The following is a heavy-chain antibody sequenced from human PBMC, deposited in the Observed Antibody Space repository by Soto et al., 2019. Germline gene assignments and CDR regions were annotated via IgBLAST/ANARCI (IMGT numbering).Heavy chain of an antibody. CDR3: ARELLFYDSDGFSWDDAFDI. J-gene: IGHJ3*02. CDR1: GGSLSSSAYS. V-gene: IGHV4-30-2*01. Sequence: QMHLQESGSGLVKPSQTLSLTCAVSGGSLSSSAYSWSWIRQPPGKGLEWIGFIYQSVSTYYKPSLKRRVTMSLDRPKNQFSLKLSSVTAADTAVYYCARELLFYDSDGFSWDDAFDIWGQGTMVTVSS. D-gene: IGHD3-22*01. CDR2: IYQSVST.